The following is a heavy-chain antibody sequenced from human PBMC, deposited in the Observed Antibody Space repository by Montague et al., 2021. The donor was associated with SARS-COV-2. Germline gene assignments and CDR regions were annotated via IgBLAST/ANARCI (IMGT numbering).Heavy chain of an antibody. Sequence: SLRLSCAASGFTFSSYSMNWVRQAPGKGLEWVSYISISSSTIYYADSVKGRFTISRDNAKNSLYLQMNSLRDEDTAVYYCARDPRYFDWLFRSDYYYGMDVWGQGTTVSVSS. V-gene: IGHV3-48*02. CDR2: ISISSSTI. CDR1: GFTFSSYS. J-gene: IGHJ6*02. CDR3: ARDPRYFDWLFRSDYYYGMDV. D-gene: IGHD3-9*01.